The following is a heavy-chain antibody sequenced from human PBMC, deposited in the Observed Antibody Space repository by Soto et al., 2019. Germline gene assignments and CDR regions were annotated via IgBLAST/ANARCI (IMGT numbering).Heavy chain of an antibody. CDR3: ARDPNYYYYYMDV. V-gene: IGHV1-3*01. Sequence: QVQLVQSGAEVKKPGASVKVSCKASGYTFTSYAMHWVRQAPGQRLEWMGWINAGNGNTKYSQKFQGRVSITRDTSASTAYLELSSLRSEDTAVYYCARDPNYYYYYMDVWGKGTTVTVSS. J-gene: IGHJ6*03. CDR2: INAGNGNT. CDR1: GYTFTSYA.